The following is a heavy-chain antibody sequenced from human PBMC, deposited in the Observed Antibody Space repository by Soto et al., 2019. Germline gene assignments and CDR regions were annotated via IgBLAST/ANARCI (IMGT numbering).Heavy chain of an antibody. D-gene: IGHD3-3*01. V-gene: IGHV3-23*01. J-gene: IGHJ4*02. CDR1: GFSFDSYV. CDR3: AKAPDYDFLSGRPPTFDY. CDR2: VSGSGGST. Sequence: EVQLLESGGGLMQPEGSLRLSCTASGFSFDSYVMTWVRQAPGKGLEWVSSVSGSGGSTYYADSVKGRFTISRDNSKSTLYLQMNSLRNEDTAVYYCAKAPDYDFLSGRPPTFDYWGQGTLVTVSS.